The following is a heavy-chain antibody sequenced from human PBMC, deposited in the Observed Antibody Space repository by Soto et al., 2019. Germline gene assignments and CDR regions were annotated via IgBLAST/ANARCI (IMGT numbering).Heavy chain of an antibody. D-gene: IGHD2-15*01. CDR3: ARDNDRSGRFSYFDY. V-gene: IGHV1-3*01. CDR2: INAGNGNI. CDR1: GYTFTSYA. Sequence: ASVKVSCKASGYTFTSYAMHWVRQAPGQRLEWMGWINAGNGNIKYSQKFQGRITITRDTSASTAYMELSSLRSEDTAIYYCARDNDRSGRFSYFDYWGQGTLLTVSS. J-gene: IGHJ4*02.